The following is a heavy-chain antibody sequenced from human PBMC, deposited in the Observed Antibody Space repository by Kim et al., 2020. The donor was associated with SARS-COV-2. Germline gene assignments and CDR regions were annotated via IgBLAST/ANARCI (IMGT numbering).Heavy chain of an antibody. CDR2: ISGDGIGT. Sequence: GGSLRLSCAASGFSFGSYAMSWVRQAPGKDLEWVSAISGDGIGTYHADSVQGRFTISRDNSKNTLFLQMNSLRAEDTAVYFCAKGSSTVRPYYFDYWG. CDR1: GFSFGSYA. D-gene: IGHD1-26*01. J-gene: IGHJ4*01. V-gene: IGHV3-23*01. CDR3: AKGSSTVRPYYFDY.